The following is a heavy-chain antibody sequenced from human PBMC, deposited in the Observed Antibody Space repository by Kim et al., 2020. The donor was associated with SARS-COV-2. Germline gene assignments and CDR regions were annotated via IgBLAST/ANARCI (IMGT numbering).Heavy chain of an antibody. J-gene: IGHJ6*02. CDR2: IYYSGST. CDR3: ARDRGYSYGQGHYYYGMDV. CDR1: GGSISSYY. D-gene: IGHD5-18*01. Sequence: SETLSLTCTVSGGSISSYYWSWIRQPPGKGLEWIGYIYYSGSTNYNPSLKSRVTISVDTSKNQFSLKLSSVTAADTAVYYCARDRGYSYGQGHYYYGMDVWGQGTTVTVSS. V-gene: IGHV4-59*13.